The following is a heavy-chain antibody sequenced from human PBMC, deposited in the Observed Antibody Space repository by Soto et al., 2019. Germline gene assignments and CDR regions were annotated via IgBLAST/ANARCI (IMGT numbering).Heavy chain of an antibody. V-gene: IGHV3-30-3*01. CDR1: GFTFSSYA. CDR2: ISYDGSNK. D-gene: IGHD6-19*01. CDR3: ARDRSGWYNPDAFDI. J-gene: IGHJ3*02. Sequence: PGGSLRLSCAASGFTFSSYATHWVRQAPGKGLEWVAVISYDGSNKYYADSVKGRFTISRDNSKNTLYLQMNSLRAEDTAVYYCARDRSGWYNPDAFDIWGQGTMVTVSS.